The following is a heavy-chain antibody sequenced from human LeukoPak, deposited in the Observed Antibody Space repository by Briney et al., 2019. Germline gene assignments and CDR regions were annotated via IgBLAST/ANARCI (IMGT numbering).Heavy chain of an antibody. CDR1: GGSISSYY. CDR3: AREEHVGANFDY. J-gene: IGHJ4*02. V-gene: IGHV4-4*07. D-gene: IGHD3-16*01. CDR2: IYTTGST. Sequence: SETLSLTCTVSGGSISSYYWTWIRQPAGKGQEWIGRIYTTGSTNFNPSLKSRVTMSVDMSKSQFSLKLSSVTAADTAVYYCAREEHVGANFDYWGQGTLVTVSS.